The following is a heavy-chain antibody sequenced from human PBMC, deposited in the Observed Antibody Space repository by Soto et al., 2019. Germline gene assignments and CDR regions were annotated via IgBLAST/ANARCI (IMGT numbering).Heavy chain of an antibody. J-gene: IGHJ4*02. CDR3: ARTVPTRNDY. D-gene: IGHD5-12*01. V-gene: IGHV4-30-2*01. CDR2: IYHSGST. Sequence: SETLSLTCAVSGGSISSGGYSWSWIRQPPGKGLEWIGYIYHSGSTYYNPSLKSRVTISVDRSKNQFSLKLSSVTAADTAVYYCARTVPTRNDYWGQGTLVTVSS. CDR1: GGSISSGGYS.